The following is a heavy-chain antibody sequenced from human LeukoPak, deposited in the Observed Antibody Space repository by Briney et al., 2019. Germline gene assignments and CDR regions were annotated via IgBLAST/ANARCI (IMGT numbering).Heavy chain of an antibody. D-gene: IGHD4-23*01. V-gene: IGHV3-23*01. Sequence: GGSLRLSCAASGFTFTNYGMNWVRQAPGKGLEWVSSISGSGGATYHADSVKGRFTISRDNSEDTLYLQMNSLRAEDTAVYYCAKSRGGNFRDAFDIWGQVTRVTVSS. CDR2: ISGSGGAT. J-gene: IGHJ3*02. CDR1: GFTFTNYG. CDR3: AKSRGGNFRDAFDI.